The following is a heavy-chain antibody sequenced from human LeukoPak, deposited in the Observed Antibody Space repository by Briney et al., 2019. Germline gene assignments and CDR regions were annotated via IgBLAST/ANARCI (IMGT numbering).Heavy chain of an antibody. CDR1: GFTFSSYE. J-gene: IGHJ6*03. Sequence: GGSLRLSCAASGFTFSSYEMNWVRQAPGKGLEWVSYIRSSGSTIYYADSVKGRFTISRDNAKNSLYLQMNSLRAEDTAVYYCASLHHYYYYMDGWGKGTTVTVSS. V-gene: IGHV3-48*03. CDR2: IRSSGSTI. CDR3: ASLHHYYYYMDG.